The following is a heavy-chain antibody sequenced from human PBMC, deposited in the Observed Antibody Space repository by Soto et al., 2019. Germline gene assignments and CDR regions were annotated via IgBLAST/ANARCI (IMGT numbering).Heavy chain of an antibody. V-gene: IGHV3-48*03. CDR1: GFIFSSYE. CDR2: ISGSGNTI. Sequence: SGGSLRLSCAASGFIFSSYEMNWVRQAPGKGLEWVSYISGSGNTIYYADSVKGRFTISRNNAKNSLYLQMNSLRAEDTAVYFCARIEYSTSSFFDYWGQGTLVTVSS. CDR3: ARIEYSTSSFFDY. J-gene: IGHJ4*02. D-gene: IGHD6-6*01.